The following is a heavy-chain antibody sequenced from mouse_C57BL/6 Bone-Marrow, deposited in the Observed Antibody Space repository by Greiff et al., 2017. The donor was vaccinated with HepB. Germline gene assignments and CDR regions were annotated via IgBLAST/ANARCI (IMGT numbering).Heavy chain of an antibody. V-gene: IGHV14-3*01. D-gene: IGHD1-1*01. CDR3: ARSRPPPYYYGSSYWYFDV. Sequence: EVQLVESVAELVRPGASVKLSCTASGFNIKNTYMHWVKQRPEQGLEWIGRIDPANGNTKYAPKFQGKATITADTSSNTAYLQLSSLTSEDTAIYYCARSRPPPYYYGSSYWYFDVWGTGTTVTVSS. J-gene: IGHJ1*03. CDR2: IDPANGNT. CDR1: GFNIKNTY.